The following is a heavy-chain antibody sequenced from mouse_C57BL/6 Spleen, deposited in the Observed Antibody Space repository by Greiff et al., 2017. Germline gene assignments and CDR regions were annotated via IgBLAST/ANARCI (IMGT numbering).Heavy chain of an antibody. CDR2: IWPGGGT. D-gene: IGHD2-1*01. V-gene: IGHV2-9-1*01. J-gene: IGHJ1*03. Sequence: QVQLQQSGPGLVAPSQSLSITCTVSGFSLPSYAISWVRQPPGQGLEWLGVIWPGGGTNYNSALKSRLSISKDNSKSQVFLKMNSLQTDDTARYYCARDGEDGNHWYFDVWGTGTTVTVSS. CDR3: ARDGEDGNHWYFDV. CDR1: GFSLPSYA.